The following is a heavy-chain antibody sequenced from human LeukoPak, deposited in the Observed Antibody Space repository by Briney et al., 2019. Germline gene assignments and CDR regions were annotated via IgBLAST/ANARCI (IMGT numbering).Heavy chain of an antibody. J-gene: IGHJ4*02. D-gene: IGHD1-26*01. V-gene: IGHV6-1*01. CDR2: TYYRSKWHN. Sequence: SQTLSLSCAISGDSVSSDTSAWNWIRQSPSRGLEWLGRTYYRSKWHNEYADSVRSRINIYPDTSKNHFSLQLISVTPEDTALYYCARDQWALNSWGQGTLVTVSS. CDR1: GDSVSSDTSA. CDR3: ARDQWALNS.